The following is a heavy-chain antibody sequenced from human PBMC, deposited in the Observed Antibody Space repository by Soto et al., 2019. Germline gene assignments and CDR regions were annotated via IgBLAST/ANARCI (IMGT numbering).Heavy chain of an antibody. J-gene: IGHJ6*02. D-gene: IGHD3-10*01. V-gene: IGHV3-7*03. CDR3: ARVARLWYGELGVDV. CDR1: GFTFSSYW. CDR2: IKQDGSEK. Sequence: GGSLRLSCAASGFTFSSYWMSWVRQAPGKGLEWVANIKQDGSEKYYVDSVKGRFTISRDNAKNSLYLQMNSLRAEDTAVYYCARVARLWYGELGVDVWGPGTKVTVSS.